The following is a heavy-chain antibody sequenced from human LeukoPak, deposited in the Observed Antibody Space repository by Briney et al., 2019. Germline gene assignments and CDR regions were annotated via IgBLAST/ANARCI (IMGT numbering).Heavy chain of an antibody. CDR1: GYTFTSYG. J-gene: IGHJ1*01. CDR3: ARDSSGGWYYSTYFQH. V-gene: IGHV1-18*01. Sequence: GASVKVSCKASGYTFTSYGISWVRQAPGQGLEWMGWISAYNGNTNYAQKLQGRVTMTTDTSTSTAYMELRRLRSDDTAVYYCARDSSGGWYYSTYFQHWGQGTLVTVSS. D-gene: IGHD6-19*01. CDR2: ISAYNGNT.